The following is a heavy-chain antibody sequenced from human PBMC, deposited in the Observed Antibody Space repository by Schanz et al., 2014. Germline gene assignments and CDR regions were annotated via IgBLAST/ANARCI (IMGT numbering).Heavy chain of an antibody. CDR3: ARDAADFYDILTEEDY. Sequence: QIQLVQSGPEVKKPGATVKVSCKASGYIFINSGISWVRQAPGQGLEWMGWISAYNGSTKYPQKLQGRVTMTTDTSTSTAYMELRSLRSDDTAVYYCARDAADFYDILTEEDYWGQGTLGTVSS. D-gene: IGHD3-9*01. CDR1: GYIFINSG. CDR2: ISAYNGST. J-gene: IGHJ4*02. V-gene: IGHV1-18*01.